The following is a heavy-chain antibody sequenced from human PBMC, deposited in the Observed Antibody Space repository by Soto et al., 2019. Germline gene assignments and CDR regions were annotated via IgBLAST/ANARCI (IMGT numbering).Heavy chain of an antibody. J-gene: IGHJ3*02. CDR2: IYYSGST. D-gene: IGHD3-3*01. Sequence: PSETLSLTYTVSGGSISSYYWSWIRQPPGKGLEWIGYIYYSGSTNYNPSLKSRVTISVDTSKSQFSLKLSSMTAADTAVYYCARDKGAGVADKDAFDIWGQGTMVTVS. CDR1: GGSISSYY. V-gene: IGHV4-59*01. CDR3: ARDKGAGVADKDAFDI.